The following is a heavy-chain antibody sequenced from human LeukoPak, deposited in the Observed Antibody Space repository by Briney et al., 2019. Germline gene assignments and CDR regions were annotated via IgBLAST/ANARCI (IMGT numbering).Heavy chain of an antibody. CDR3: ARHGAYTYGYLITGAFDY. D-gene: IGHD5-18*01. Sequence: SETLSLTCTVSGGSISSGSYYWSWIRQPAGKGLEWIGRIYTSGSTNSNPSLKSRVTISVDTSKNHLSLRLSSVTAADTAVYYCARHGAYTYGYLITGAFDYWGQGTLVTVSS. CDR2: IYTSGST. V-gene: IGHV4-61*02. J-gene: IGHJ4*02. CDR1: GGSISSGSYY.